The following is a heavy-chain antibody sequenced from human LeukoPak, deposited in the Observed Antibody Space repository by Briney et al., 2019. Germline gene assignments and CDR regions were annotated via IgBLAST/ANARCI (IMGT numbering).Heavy chain of an antibody. CDR2: IIPIFGTA. V-gene: IGHV1-69*13. D-gene: IGHD3-10*01. CDR3: AKGPASGDS. CDR1: GYTFTSYY. Sequence: SVKVSCKASGYTFTSYYMHWVRQAPGQGLEWMGGIIPIFGTANYAQKFQGRVTITADESTSTAYMELSSLRSEDTAVYYCAKGPASGDSWGQGTLVTVSS. J-gene: IGHJ5*01.